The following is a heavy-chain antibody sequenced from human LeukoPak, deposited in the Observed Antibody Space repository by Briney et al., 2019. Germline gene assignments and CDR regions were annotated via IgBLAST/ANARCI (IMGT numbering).Heavy chain of an antibody. J-gene: IGHJ5*02. D-gene: IGHD3-3*01. Sequence: PSETLSLTCTVSGGPVSSYYWSWIRQPPGKGLEWIGYIYYSGSTNYNPSLKSRVTISVDTSKNQFSLKLSSVTAADTAVYYCARSADYDFWSGYHAHNWFDPWGQGTLVTVSS. CDR2: IYYSGST. CDR3: ARSADYDFWSGYHAHNWFDP. V-gene: IGHV4-59*02. CDR1: GGPVSSYY.